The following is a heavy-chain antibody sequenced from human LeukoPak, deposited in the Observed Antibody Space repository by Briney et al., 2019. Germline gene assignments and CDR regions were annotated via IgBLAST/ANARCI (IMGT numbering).Heavy chain of an antibody. J-gene: IGHJ5*02. CDR1: GFTFTSSA. V-gene: IGHV1-58*02. CDR3: ARVRKNWFDP. Sequence: SVNVSCKASGFTFTSSAMQWVRQARGQRLEWIGWIVVGSGNTNYAQKFQERVTITRDMSTSTAYMELSSLRSEDTAVYYCARVRKNWFDPWGQGTLVTVSS. CDR2: IVVGSGNT.